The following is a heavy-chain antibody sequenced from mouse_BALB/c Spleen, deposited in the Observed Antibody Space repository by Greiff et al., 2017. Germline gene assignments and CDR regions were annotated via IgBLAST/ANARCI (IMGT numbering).Heavy chain of an antibody. CDR3: ARLDSWFAY. Sequence: EVKLQESGPGLVKPSQSLSLTCTVTGYSITSDYAWNWIRQFPGNKLEWMGYISYSGSTSYNPSLKSRISITRDTSKNQFFLQLNSVTTEDTATYYCARLDSWFAYWGQGTLVTVSA. J-gene: IGHJ3*01. CDR1: GYSITSDYA. CDR2: ISYSGST. V-gene: IGHV3-2*02.